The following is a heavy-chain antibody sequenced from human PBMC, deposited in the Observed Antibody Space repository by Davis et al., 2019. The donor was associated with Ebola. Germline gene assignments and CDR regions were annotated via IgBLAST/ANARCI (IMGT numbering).Heavy chain of an antibody. CDR1: GYSFTSYW. D-gene: IGHD7-27*01. J-gene: IGHJ4*02. CDR3: ARRGDWGFFFDF. Sequence: KVSCKGSGYSFTSYWIAWVRQMPGKGLEWMGIIYAGDSDTRYSPSFEGQVTISVDRSITTAYLQWSSLKASDTATYFCARRGDWGFFFDFWGQGTVVTVSS. CDR2: IYAGDSDT. V-gene: IGHV5-51*01.